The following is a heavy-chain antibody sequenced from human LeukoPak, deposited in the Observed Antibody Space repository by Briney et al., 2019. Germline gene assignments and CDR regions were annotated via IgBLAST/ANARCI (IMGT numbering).Heavy chain of an antibody. V-gene: IGHV4-59*12. CDR3: ARLGGYSYGYSRSFDI. Sequence: PSETLSLTCTVSGGSISSYYWSWIRQPPGKGLEWIGYIYYSGSTNYNPSLKSRVTISVDTSKNQFSLKLSSVTAADTAVYYCARLGGYSYGYSRSFDIGGQGRMVTVSS. J-gene: IGHJ3*02. CDR2: IYYSGST. D-gene: IGHD5-18*01. CDR1: GGSISSYY.